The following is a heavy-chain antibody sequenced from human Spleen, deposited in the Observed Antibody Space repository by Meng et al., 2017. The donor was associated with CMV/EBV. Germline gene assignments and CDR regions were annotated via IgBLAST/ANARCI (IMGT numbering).Heavy chain of an antibody. CDR3: ARDMGVVVPASDWFDP. CDR2: INPNSGGT. D-gene: IGHD2-2*01. CDR1: GYTFTGYY. Sequence: QGQLVQAGAEVKKPGASVTVPCKASGYTFTGYYRHWVRQAPGQELEWMGWINPNSGGTTYAQKFQGRVTMTRDTSISTAYMELSRLRSDDTAVYYCARDMGVVVPASDWFDPWGQGTLVTVSS. J-gene: IGHJ5*02. V-gene: IGHV1-2*02.